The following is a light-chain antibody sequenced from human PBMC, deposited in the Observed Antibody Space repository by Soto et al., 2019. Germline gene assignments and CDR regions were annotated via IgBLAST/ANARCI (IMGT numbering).Light chain of an antibody. CDR2: GNT. CDR1: SSNIGSGYD. Sequence: QSLLTQPPSVSGAPGQRVTISCTGTSSNIGSGYDVHWYQHLPGTAPKLLIDGNTIRPSGVPGRFSGSKSGTSASLAITGLQAEDEADYYCQAYDRSLRGYVCGTGTKVTGL. J-gene: IGLJ1*01. V-gene: IGLV1-40*01. CDR3: QAYDRSLRGYV.